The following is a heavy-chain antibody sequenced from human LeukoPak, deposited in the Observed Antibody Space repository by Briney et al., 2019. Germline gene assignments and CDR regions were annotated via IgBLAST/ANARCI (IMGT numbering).Heavy chain of an antibody. V-gene: IGHV3-53*01. CDR2: IISGGST. J-gene: IGHJ4*02. D-gene: IGHD1-26*01. CDR3: ARAGGSYYPLVY. CDR1: GFPVSSNY. Sequence: GGSLGLSCAASGFPVSSNYRSWVRRAPGKGLEGASVIISGGSTYYADSVKGRFTISRDNSKNTLYLQMNSLRAEDTAVYYCARAGGSYYPLVYWGQGTLVTVSS.